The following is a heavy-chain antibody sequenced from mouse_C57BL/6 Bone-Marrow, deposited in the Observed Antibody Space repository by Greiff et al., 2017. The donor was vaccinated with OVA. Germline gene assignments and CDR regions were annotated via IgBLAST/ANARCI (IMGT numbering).Heavy chain of an antibody. CDR2: ISSGSSTI. CDR1: GFTFSDYG. Sequence: EVQGVESGGGLVKPGGSLKLSCAASGFTFSDYGMHWVRQAPEKGLEWVAYISSGSSTIYYADTVKGRFTISRDNAKNTLFLQMTSLRSEDTAMYYCARVYWDAMDYWGQGTSVTVSS. CDR3: ARVYWDAMDY. V-gene: IGHV5-17*01. D-gene: IGHD4-1*01. J-gene: IGHJ4*01.